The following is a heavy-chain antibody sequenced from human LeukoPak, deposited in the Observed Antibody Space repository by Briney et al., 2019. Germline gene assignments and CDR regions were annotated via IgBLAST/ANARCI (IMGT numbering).Heavy chain of an antibody. Sequence: VPSVKLSCKASGHTFTGYYMHWVRHAPGQGLEWMGWINPNSGGTIYAQKFQGRVTMTRDTSISTAYMELSRLRSDDTAVYYCARGRLDYYDSSGYYYTDYYFDYWGQGTLVTVSS. D-gene: IGHD3-22*01. CDR2: INPNSGGT. V-gene: IGHV1-2*02. CDR3: ARGRLDYYDSSGYYYTDYYFDY. CDR1: GHTFTGYY. J-gene: IGHJ4*02.